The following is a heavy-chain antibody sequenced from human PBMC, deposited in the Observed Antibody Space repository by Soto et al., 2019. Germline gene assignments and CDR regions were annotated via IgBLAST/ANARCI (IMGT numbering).Heavy chain of an antibody. D-gene: IGHD3-10*01. CDR2: AYHSGST. Sequence: QVQLLESGPRLVKPSGTLSLTCAVSGVSISSRYWWSWVRQTPRKGLEWIGEAYHSGSTNYNPSLKSRVTISVDKSKNLFSLKLTSVTAADTAVYYCAKVPPDMNYYGSGTADLWGQGTLVTVSS. V-gene: IGHV4-4*02. CDR1: GVSISSRYW. J-gene: IGHJ5*02. CDR3: AKVPPDMNYYGSGTADL.